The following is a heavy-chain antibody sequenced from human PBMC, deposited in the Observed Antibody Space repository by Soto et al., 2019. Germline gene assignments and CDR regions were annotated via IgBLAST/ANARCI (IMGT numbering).Heavy chain of an antibody. CDR3: TRDDGSGSYYFYMDV. CDR1: GFTFGDYA. V-gene: IGHV3-49*03. D-gene: IGHD3-10*01. CDR2: IRSKAYGGTT. J-gene: IGHJ6*03. Sequence: GGSLRLSCTASGFTFGDYAMSWFRQAPGKGLEWVGFIRSKAYGGTTEYAASVKGRFTISRDDSKSIAYLQMNSLKTEDTAVYYCTRDDGSGSYYFYMDVWGKGTTVTVSS.